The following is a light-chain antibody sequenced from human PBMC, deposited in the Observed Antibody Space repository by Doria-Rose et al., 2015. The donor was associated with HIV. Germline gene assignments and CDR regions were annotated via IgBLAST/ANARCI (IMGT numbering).Light chain of an antibody. CDR1: QSLLYTSKHY. Sequence: TQSHESLGMSLGERATLNCKSNQSLLYTSKHYLAWYQQKPGQPPKMLIYWASTRQSGVPARFSGSGSGTDFTLTISSLEAEDVAVYYCQQYYDTPSFGPGTTVDIK. CDR2: WAS. V-gene: IGKV4-1*01. CDR3: QQYYDTPS. J-gene: IGKJ3*01.